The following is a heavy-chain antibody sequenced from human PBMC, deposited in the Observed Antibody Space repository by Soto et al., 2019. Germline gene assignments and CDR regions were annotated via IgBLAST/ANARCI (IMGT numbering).Heavy chain of an antibody. CDR2: ISYDGSNK. D-gene: IGHD6-19*01. V-gene: IGHV3-30*18. Sequence: QVQLVESGGGVVQPGRSLRLSCAASGLTFSSYGMHWVRQAPGKGLEWVAVISYDGSNKYYADSVKGRFTISRDNSKNTLYLQMNSLRAEDTAVYYCAKGSSVAGSLDYWGQGTLVTVSS. CDR3: AKGSSVAGSLDY. J-gene: IGHJ4*02. CDR1: GLTFSSYG.